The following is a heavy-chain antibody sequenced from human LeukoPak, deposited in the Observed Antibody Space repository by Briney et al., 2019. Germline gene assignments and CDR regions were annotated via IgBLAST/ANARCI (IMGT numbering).Heavy chain of an antibody. J-gene: IGHJ6*03. D-gene: IGHD6-19*01. V-gene: IGHV1-18*01. Sequence: ASVKVSCKASGYTFTSYGISWVRQAPGQGLEWMGWISAYNGNTNYAQKLQGRDTMTTDTSTSTAYMELRSLRSDDTGVYYCARATAGSPSQGNMDVWGKGTTVTVSS. CDR3: ARATAGSPSQGNMDV. CDR2: ISAYNGNT. CDR1: GYTFTSYG.